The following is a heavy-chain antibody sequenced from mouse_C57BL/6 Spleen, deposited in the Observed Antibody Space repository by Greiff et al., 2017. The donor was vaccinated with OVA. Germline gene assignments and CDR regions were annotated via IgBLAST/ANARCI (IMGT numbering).Heavy chain of an antibody. D-gene: IGHD3-3*01. CDR2: ISSGGSST. V-gene: IGHV5-6*01. Sequence: EVQLVESGGDLVKPGGSLKLSCAASGFTFSSYGMSWVRQTPDKRLEWVATISSGGSSTYYPDSVTGRFTISRDNAKNTLYLQRSSLKSEDTAMYYCARQGDADYFDYWGQGTTLTVSS. CDR1: GFTFSSYG. CDR3: ARQGDADYFDY. J-gene: IGHJ2*01.